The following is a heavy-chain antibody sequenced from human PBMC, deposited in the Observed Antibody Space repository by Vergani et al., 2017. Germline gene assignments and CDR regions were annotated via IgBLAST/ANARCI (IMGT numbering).Heavy chain of an antibody. D-gene: IGHD3-22*01. J-gene: IGHJ4*02. CDR3: AREPRFYYDSSGHYYTRGY. V-gene: IGHV3-7*01. Sequence: EVQLVEFGGGLVQPGGSLRLSCAASGFTFSSFWMTWVRQAPGKGLEWVANIKQDGSEMNYVDSVKGRFTISRDNAKSSLYLQMNSLRVEDTAVYYCAREPRFYYDSSGHYYTRGYWGQGTLVTVSS. CDR1: GFTFSSFW. CDR2: IKQDGSEM.